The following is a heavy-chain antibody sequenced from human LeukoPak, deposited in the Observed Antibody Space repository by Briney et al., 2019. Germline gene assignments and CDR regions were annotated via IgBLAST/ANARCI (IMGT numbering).Heavy chain of an antibody. V-gene: IGHV4-4*07. Sequence: SETLSLTCTVSGGSISSYYWSWIRRPAGKGLEWIGRIYTSGSTNYNPSLKSRVTMSVDTSKNQFSLKLSSVTAADTAVYYCARDRKGGVVVTAGADAFDIWGQGTMVTVSS. CDR1: GGSISSYY. CDR2: IYTSGST. D-gene: IGHD2-21*02. CDR3: ARDRKGGVVVTAGADAFDI. J-gene: IGHJ3*02.